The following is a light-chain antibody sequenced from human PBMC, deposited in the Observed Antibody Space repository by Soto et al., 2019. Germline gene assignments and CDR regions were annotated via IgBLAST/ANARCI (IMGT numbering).Light chain of an antibody. CDR3: QSYDSSLSFWV. CDR2: GNS. J-gene: IGLJ3*02. Sequence: QSVLTQPPSVSGAPGQRVTISCTGSSSNIGAGYDVHWYQQLPGTAPKLLIYGNSNRPSGVPDRFSGSKSGTSASLAITGLQAKDEADYYCQSYDSSLSFWVFGGGTKLTVL. V-gene: IGLV1-40*01. CDR1: SSNIGAGYD.